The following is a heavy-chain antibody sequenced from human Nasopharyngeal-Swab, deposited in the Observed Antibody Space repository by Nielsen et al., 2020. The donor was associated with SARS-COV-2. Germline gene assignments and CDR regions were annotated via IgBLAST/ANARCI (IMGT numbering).Heavy chain of an antibody. J-gene: IGHJ4*02. CDR1: GFTLSHYV. D-gene: IGHD3-10*01. CDR3: ARDDGGLGDY. CDR2: ISYDGNTK. Sequence: GESLKLSCASSGFTLSHYVMHWVRQAPGKGLEWAAAISYDGNTKYYADSAKGRFTTSRDSAKNALYLEMNSLRPEDTAVYFCARDDGGLGDYWGQGTLVIVSS. V-gene: IGHV3-30*03.